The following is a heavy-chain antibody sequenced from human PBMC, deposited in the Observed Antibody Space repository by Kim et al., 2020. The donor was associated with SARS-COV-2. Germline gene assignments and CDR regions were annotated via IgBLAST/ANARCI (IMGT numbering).Heavy chain of an antibody. V-gene: IGHV4-34*01. D-gene: IGHD6-13*01. J-gene: IGHJ5*02. Sequence: NYNPSLKSRVTISVDTSKNQFSLKLSSVTAADTAVYYCARGNSSSRWFDPWGQGTLVTVSS. CDR3: ARGNSSSRWFDP.